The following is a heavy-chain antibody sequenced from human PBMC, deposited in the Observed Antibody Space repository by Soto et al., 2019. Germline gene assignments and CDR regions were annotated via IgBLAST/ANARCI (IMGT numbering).Heavy chain of an antibody. J-gene: IGHJ4*02. CDR1: GGSFSGYY. CDR2: INHSGST. CDR3: ARALYYYDSSGYPSI. D-gene: IGHD3-22*01. V-gene: IGHV4-34*01. Sequence: QVQLQQWGAGLLKPSETLSLTCAVYGGSFSGYYWSWIRQPPGKGLEWIGEINHSGSTNYNPSLKSRVTISVDTSKNQFSLKLSSVTAADTAVYYCARALYYYDSSGYPSIWGQGTLVAVSS.